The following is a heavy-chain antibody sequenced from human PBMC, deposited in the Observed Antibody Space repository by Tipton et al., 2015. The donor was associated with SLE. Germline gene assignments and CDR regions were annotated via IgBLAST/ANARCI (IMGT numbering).Heavy chain of an antibody. CDR3: ASSNGYSSSWYGPYNWFDP. Sequence: TLSLTCTVSGGSISSSSYYWGWIRQPPGKGLEWIGSIYYSGSTYYNPSLKSRVTISADTSKNQFSLKLSSVTAADTAVYYCASSNGYSSSWYGPYNWFDPWGQGTLVTVSS. J-gene: IGHJ5*02. CDR2: IYYSGST. CDR1: GGSISSSSYY. D-gene: IGHD6-13*01. V-gene: IGHV4-39*07.